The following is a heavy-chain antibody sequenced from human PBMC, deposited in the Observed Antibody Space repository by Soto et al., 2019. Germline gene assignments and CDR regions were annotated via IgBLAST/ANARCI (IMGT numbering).Heavy chain of an antibody. Sequence: EAQLVESGGGLFQPGGSLRLSCAASGFTVSTKYMSWVRQAPGKGLEWVSVIYSGGSTFYADSVSGRFTISRDNSKNTENLQKNSLRGEDTAVYYCARYAWAADYWGQGILVTDAS. D-gene: IGHD3-16*01. CDR1: GFTVSTKY. CDR3: ARYAWAADY. J-gene: IGHJ4*02. CDR2: IYSGGST. V-gene: IGHV3-66*01.